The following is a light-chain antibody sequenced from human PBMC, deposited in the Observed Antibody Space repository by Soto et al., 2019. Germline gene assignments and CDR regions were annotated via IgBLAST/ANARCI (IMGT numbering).Light chain of an antibody. J-gene: IGKJ3*01. CDR3: QQYYSIPFT. Sequence: DIVMTQSPDSLSVSLGERATINCKSSQSVLYSSNNKNYLGWYQRKAGQPPKLLIYWASTRESGVPDRFSGSGSGTDFSLTISNLQAEDVAVYYCQQYYSIPFTFGPATKVHIK. CDR2: WAS. V-gene: IGKV4-1*01. CDR1: QSVLYSSNNKNY.